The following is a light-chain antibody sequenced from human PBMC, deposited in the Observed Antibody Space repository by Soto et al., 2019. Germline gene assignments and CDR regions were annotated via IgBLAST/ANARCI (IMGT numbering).Light chain of an antibody. CDR3: QQYDNLPLT. J-gene: IGKJ4*01. Sequence: DIQMTQSPSSLSASVGGRVTITCQASQDISNYLNWYQQKLGKAPKLLIYAASNLETGVPSRFSGSGSGTDFTFTISSLQPEDFATYYCQQYDNLPLTFGGGTRVEIK. V-gene: IGKV1-33*01. CDR1: QDISNY. CDR2: AAS.